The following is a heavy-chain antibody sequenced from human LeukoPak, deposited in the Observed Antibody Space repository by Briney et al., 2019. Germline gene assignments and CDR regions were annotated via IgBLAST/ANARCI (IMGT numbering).Heavy chain of an antibody. CDR3: ARDYGDLGYYGMDV. V-gene: IGHV3-21*01. Sequence: PGGSLRLSCAASGFTFSSYSMNWVRQAPEKGLEWVSSISSSSSYIYYADSVKGRFTISRDNAKNSLYLQMNSLRAEDTAVYYCARDYGDLGYYGMDVWGQGTTVTVSS. J-gene: IGHJ6*02. D-gene: IGHD4-17*01. CDR1: GFTFSSYS. CDR2: ISSSSSYI.